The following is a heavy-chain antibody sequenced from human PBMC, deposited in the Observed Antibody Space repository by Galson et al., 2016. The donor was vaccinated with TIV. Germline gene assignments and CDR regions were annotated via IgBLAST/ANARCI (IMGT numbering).Heavy chain of an antibody. J-gene: IGHJ4*02. Sequence: SVKVSCKASGYTFTRYYIHWVRQAAGQGLEWMGIIDPSNGGTTYAQKFQGRLTLTRDTSTSTVYFELSSLTGEDTAMYYCAGSAAFGTRIWYVFDSWGQGTLVTVSS. CDR2: IDPSNGGT. V-gene: IGHV1-46*01. CDR1: GYTFTRYY. CDR3: AGSAAFGTRIWYVFDS. D-gene: IGHD6-13*01.